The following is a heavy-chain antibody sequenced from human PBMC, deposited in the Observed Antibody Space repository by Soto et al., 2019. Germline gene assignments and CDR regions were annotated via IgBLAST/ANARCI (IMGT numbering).Heavy chain of an antibody. Sequence: GGSLRLSCSASGFALSSYAMHWFRQAPGKGLEYVSSISSNGISTYYADSVKGRFTISRDNSQNTLYIQMNSLRPDDTALYYCVKDEGFCTGGNCYSVARGGFDLWGQGTMVTVSS. V-gene: IGHV3-64D*06. CDR1: GFALSSYA. CDR2: ISSNGIST. CDR3: VKDEGFCTGGNCYSVARGGFDL. D-gene: IGHD2-15*01. J-gene: IGHJ3*01.